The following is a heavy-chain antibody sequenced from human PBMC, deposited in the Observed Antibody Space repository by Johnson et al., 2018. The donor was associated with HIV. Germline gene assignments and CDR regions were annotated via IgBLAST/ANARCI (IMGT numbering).Heavy chain of an antibody. CDR2: ISYDGSNK. D-gene: IGHD1-26*01. Sequence: QVQLVESGGGVVQPGRSLRLSCAASGFTFSSYGMHWVRQAPGKGLDWVAVISYDGSNKYYADSVKGRFTISRDNSKTTLYLQMNSLRAEATVVYYCARDGHGSWWDAAFDVWCQGTMVTVSS. V-gene: IGHV3-30*03. J-gene: IGHJ3*01. CDR1: GFTFSSYG. CDR3: ARDGHGSWWDAAFDV.